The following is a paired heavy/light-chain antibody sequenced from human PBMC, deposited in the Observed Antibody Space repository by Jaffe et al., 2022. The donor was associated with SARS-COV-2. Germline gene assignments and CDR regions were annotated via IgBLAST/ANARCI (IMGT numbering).Light chain of an antibody. CDR2: GAS. Sequence: EIVMTQSPATLSVSPGERVTLSCRASQSVSSNLAWYQQKPGQAPRLLIYGASTRAIGIPARFSGSGSGTEFTLTISSLQSEDFAVYYCQHCNKRPPGSFGQGTKVEIK. V-gene: IGKV3-15*01. CDR1: QSVSSN. CDR3: QHCNKRPPGS. J-gene: IGKJ1*01.
Heavy chain of an antibody. CDR3: ARKELGNRPFDY. Sequence: EVQLLESGGGLVQPGGSLRLSCTAAGFTFSSYAMNWVRQAPGKGLEWVSVINVSGDLTYYADSVKGRFTISRDNSKNTLDLQMNSLRVEDTAVYYCARKELGNRPFDYWGQGTLVTVSS. CDR2: INVSGDLT. CDR1: GFTFSSYA. J-gene: IGHJ4*02. D-gene: IGHD1-7*01. V-gene: IGHV3-23*01.